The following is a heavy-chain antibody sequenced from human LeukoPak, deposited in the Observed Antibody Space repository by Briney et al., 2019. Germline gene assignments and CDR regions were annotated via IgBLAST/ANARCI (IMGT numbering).Heavy chain of an antibody. CDR1: GYSFYNYW. Sequence: GESLKTSCHCSGYSFYNYWISWVRQMPGKGLEWMGRIDHSDSSTNYSPSFQGHVTISADKSISTAYLQWSSLEASDTAMYYCARPDCSGGGCYLLDNWGQGTLVTVSS. D-gene: IGHD2-15*01. V-gene: IGHV5-10-1*01. CDR2: IDHSDSST. CDR3: ARPDCSGGGCYLLDN. J-gene: IGHJ4*02.